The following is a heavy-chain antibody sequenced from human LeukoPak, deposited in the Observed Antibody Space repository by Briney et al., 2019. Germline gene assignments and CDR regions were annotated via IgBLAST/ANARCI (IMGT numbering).Heavy chain of an antibody. Sequence: GGSLRLSCAASGLNLSSFAMSWVRQGPARGLEWVSSIRGNGDTFYADSVKGRFTLSSDSSTNTVYFQLNNLRVEDTAIYYCARASWVSSTDAVRWGQGTLVTVSS. D-gene: IGHD3-16*01. V-gene: IGHV3-23*01. CDR2: IRGNGDT. CDR1: GLNLSSFA. J-gene: IGHJ4*02. CDR3: ARASWVSSTDAVR.